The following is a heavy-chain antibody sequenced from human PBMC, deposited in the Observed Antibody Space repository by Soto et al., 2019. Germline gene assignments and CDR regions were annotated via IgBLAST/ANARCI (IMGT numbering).Heavy chain of an antibody. D-gene: IGHD2-21*02. V-gene: IGHV2-5*02. CDR3: IQSRCGGDCLQSYASHYYYGMDV. Sequence: QITLKESGPTLVKPTQTLTLTCTFSGFSLSTSGVGVGWIRQPPGKALEWLALIYWDDDKRYSPSLRSRLTISKATYNNXVXLXIXXMDPVDTATYYCIQSRCGGDCLQSYASHYYYGMDVWGQGTTVTVSS. J-gene: IGHJ6*02. CDR1: GFSLSTSGVG. CDR2: IYWDDDK.